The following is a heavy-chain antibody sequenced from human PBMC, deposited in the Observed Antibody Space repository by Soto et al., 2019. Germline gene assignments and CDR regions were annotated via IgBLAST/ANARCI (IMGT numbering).Heavy chain of an antibody. CDR3: ARDFAYFDS. CDR1: GGSFKSGSYS. J-gene: IGHJ4*02. CDR2: VYHTGRT. V-gene: IGHV4-61*01. D-gene: IGHD3-3*01. Sequence: SETLSLTCTVSGGSFKSGSYSWSWIRQPPGKGLEWIGYVYHTGRTSYNPSLKSRVSISMDTSKNQFSLNLDSVTAADTAVYFCARDFAYFDSWAQGTLVTVSS.